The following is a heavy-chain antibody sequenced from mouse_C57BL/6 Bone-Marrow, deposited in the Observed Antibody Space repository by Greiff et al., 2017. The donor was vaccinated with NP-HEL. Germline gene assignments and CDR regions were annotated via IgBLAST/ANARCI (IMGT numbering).Heavy chain of an antibody. Sequence: EVQLQQSGPELVKPGASVKISFKASGYTFTDYYMNWVKQSHGKSLEWIGDINPNNGGTSYNQKFKGKATLTVAKSSSTAYMELRSLTSEDSAVSYCVTSVSTVVDAIAYWGQGTLVTVSA. CDR2: INPNNGGT. D-gene: IGHD1-1*01. V-gene: IGHV1-26*01. J-gene: IGHJ3*01. CDR3: VTSVSTVVDAIAY. CDR1: GYTFTDYY.